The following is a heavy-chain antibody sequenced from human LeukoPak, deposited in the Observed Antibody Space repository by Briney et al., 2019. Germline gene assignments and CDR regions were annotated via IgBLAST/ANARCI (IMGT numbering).Heavy chain of an antibody. Sequence: KPSETLSLTCTVSGGSISSSSYYWGWIRQPPGKGLEWIGIIYYSGSTYYNPSLKSRVTISVDTPKNQFSLKLSSVTAADTAVYYCARITVAGTLTHDYWGQGTLVTVSS. CDR2: IYYSGST. D-gene: IGHD6-19*01. V-gene: IGHV4-39*01. J-gene: IGHJ4*02. CDR1: GGSISSSSYY. CDR3: ARITVAGTLTHDY.